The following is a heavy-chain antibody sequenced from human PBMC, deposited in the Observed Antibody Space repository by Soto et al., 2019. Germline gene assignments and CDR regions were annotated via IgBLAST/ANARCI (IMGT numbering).Heavy chain of an antibody. CDR2: INPNSGGT. CDR3: ARDEVLGYCSGGSCYNWFDP. CDR1: GYTFTGYY. V-gene: IGHV1-2*02. J-gene: IGHJ5*02. D-gene: IGHD2-15*01. Sequence: GESLKISCKASGYTFTGYYMHWVRQAPGQGLEWMGWINPNSGGTNYAQKFQGRVTMTRDTSISTAYMELSRLRSDDTAVYYCARDEVLGYCSGGSCYNWFDPWGQGTLVTVSS.